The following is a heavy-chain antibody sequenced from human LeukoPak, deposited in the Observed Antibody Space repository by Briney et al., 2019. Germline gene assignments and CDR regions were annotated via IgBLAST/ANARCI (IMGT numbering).Heavy chain of an antibody. CDR1: GASVSSYY. D-gene: IGHD3-22*01. J-gene: IGHJ4*02. CDR2: SAHTGSS. V-gene: IGHV4-59*02. CDR3: ARYYADVNGYYYYYDY. Sequence: LETLSLTCTVSGASVSSYYWSWIRKPPGKRLEWMWFSAHTGSSSYNPSLKSRVSISVDKSMTHFSLRLTSVTTADTAVYYCARYYADVNGYYYYYDYWGQGTLVTVSS.